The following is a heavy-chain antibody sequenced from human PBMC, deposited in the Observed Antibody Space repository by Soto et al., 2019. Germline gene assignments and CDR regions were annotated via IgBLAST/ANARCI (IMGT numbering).Heavy chain of an antibody. CDR3: ARDRHYYYDSSGYYYWSGWFDP. CDR1: GGSVSSGSYY. V-gene: IGHV4-61*01. D-gene: IGHD3-22*01. Sequence: SETLSLTCTVSGGSVSSGSYYWSWIRQPPGKGLEWIGYIYYSGSTNYNPSLKSRVTISVDTSKNQFSLKLSSVTAADTAVYYCARDRHYYYDSSGYYYWSGWFDPWGQGTLVTVSS. CDR2: IYYSGST. J-gene: IGHJ5*02.